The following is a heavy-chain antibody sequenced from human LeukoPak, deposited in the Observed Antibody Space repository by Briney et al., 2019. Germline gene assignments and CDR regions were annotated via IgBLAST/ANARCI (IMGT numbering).Heavy chain of an antibody. V-gene: IGHV4-4*02. D-gene: IGHD2-15*01. CDR3: ARSCSSDSCYGFDY. CDR2: IYHSGST. J-gene: IGHJ4*02. Sequence: PSGTLSLTCAVSGGSISSSNWWSWVRQPPGKGLEWIGEIYHSGSTNYNPSLKSRVTISVDKSKNQFSLRLSSVTAADTAVYYCARSCSSDSCYGFDYWGQGTLVTVSS. CDR1: GGSISSSNW.